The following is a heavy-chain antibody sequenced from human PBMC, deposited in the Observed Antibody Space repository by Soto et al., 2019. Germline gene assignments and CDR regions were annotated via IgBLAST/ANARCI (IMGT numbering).Heavy chain of an antibody. V-gene: IGHV1-8*01. D-gene: IGHD2-2*01. CDR1: GYTFTSYD. Sequence: ASVKVSCKASGYTFTSYDINWVRQATGQGLEWMGWMNPNSGNTGYAQKFQGRVTMTRNTSIGTAYMELSSLRSEDTAVYYCARGRRCSSTSCSYYYYYMDVWGKGTTVTVSS. J-gene: IGHJ6*03. CDR2: MNPNSGNT. CDR3: ARGRRCSSTSCSYYYYYMDV.